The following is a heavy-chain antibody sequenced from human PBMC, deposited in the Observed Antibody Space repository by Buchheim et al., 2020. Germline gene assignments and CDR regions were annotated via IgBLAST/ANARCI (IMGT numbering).Heavy chain of an antibody. CDR3: ARGLRRYYYGSGSSCMDV. CDR2: INHSGST. V-gene: IGHV4-34*01. D-gene: IGHD3-10*01. CDR1: GGSFSGYY. Sequence: QVQLQQWGAGLLKPSETLSLTCAVYGGSFSGYYWSWIRQPPGKGLEWIGEINHSGSTNYNPSLKSRVTISVDTSKNQFSLKLSSVTAADTAVYYCARGLRRYYYGSGSSCMDVWGQGTT. J-gene: IGHJ6*02.